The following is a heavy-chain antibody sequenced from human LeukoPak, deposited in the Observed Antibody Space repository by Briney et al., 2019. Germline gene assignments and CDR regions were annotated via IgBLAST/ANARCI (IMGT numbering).Heavy chain of an antibody. CDR3: AKAGTFGLYYFDY. V-gene: IGHV3-30*18. CDR1: GFTFSRYG. D-gene: IGHD3-10*01. Sequence: GGSLRLSCAASGFTFSRYGMHWVRQAPGKGLEWVAVISSDGSNKYYEDSVRGRFTTSRDNSKNTLYLQMNSLRAEDTAVYCCAKAGTFGLYYFDYWGQGTLVTVSS. CDR2: ISSDGSNK. J-gene: IGHJ4*02.